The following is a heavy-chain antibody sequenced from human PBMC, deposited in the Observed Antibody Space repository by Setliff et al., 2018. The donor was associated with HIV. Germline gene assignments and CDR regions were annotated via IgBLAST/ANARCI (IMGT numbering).Heavy chain of an antibody. Sequence: GGSLRLSCVASGFTFNSYWMYWVRQAPGKGLVWVSRISTDGSSTSYADSVKGRFTISRDNSKSTLYLQMNSLRAEDTAVYYCAKDRGSGYYSPSDYWGQGTLVTVSS. CDR3: AKDRGSGYYSPSDY. J-gene: IGHJ4*02. V-gene: IGHV3-74*01. CDR2: ISTDGSST. D-gene: IGHD3-22*01. CDR1: GFTFNSYW.